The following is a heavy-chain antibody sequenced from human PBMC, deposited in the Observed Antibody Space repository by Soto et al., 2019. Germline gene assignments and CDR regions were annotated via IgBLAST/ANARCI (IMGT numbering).Heavy chain of an antibody. CDR1: GGSISSYS. D-gene: IGHD5-12*01. V-gene: IGHV4-59*01. CDR3: ARDMRATILLVGHTDSDS. Sequence: SETLSLTCSVSGGSISSYSWTWIRQPPGEGLEWIGYMYYIGSTNYNPSLKSRATISADTSKNQFSLKLSSVTAADTAVYYCARDMRATILLVGHTDSDSWGMGTRVTVS. CDR2: MYYIGST. J-gene: IGHJ4*02.